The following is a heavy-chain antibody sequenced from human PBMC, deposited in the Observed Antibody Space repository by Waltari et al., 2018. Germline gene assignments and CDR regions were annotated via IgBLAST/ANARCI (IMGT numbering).Heavy chain of an antibody. D-gene: IGHD3-22*01. CDR2: LYYTGST. CDR1: SGSLSSDNYY. J-gene: IGHJ4*02. CDR3: AREADYYDSSAYVG. Sequence: QLQLQESGPGLVKPSETLSLTCTVSSGSLSSDNYYWGWIRQPPGKGLGWIGTLYYTGSTFYNPSLNSRVTISVDTLKNQFSLKLSSVTAADTAVYYCAREADYYDSSAYVGWGQGTLVTVSS. V-gene: IGHV4-39*02.